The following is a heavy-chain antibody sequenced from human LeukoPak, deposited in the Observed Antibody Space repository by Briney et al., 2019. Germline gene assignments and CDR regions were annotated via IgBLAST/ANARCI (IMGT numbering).Heavy chain of an antibody. CDR3: ARDSYYGSGSYPYYYYYMDV. CDR1: GGTFSSYA. CDR2: IIPIFGTA. V-gene: IGHV1-69*05. J-gene: IGHJ6*03. Sequence: GASVKVSCKASGGTFSSYAISWVRQAPGQGLEWMGGIIPIFGTANYAQKFQGRVTITTDESTSTAYMELSSLRSEDTAVYYCARDSYYGSGSYPYYYYYMDVWGKGTTVTVSS. D-gene: IGHD3-10*01.